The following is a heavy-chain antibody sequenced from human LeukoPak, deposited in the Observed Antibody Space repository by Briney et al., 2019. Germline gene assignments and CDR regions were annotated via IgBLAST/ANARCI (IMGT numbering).Heavy chain of an antibody. J-gene: IGHJ5*02. Sequence: SETLSLTCTVSGGSISSYYWSWIRQPAGKGLERIGRIYTSGSTNYNPSLKSRVTMSVDTSKNQFSLKLSSVTAADTAVYYCASHDYSNSRLFSWGQGTLVTVSS. CDR1: GGSISSYY. D-gene: IGHD4-11*01. V-gene: IGHV4-4*07. CDR2: IYTSGST. CDR3: ASHDYSNSRLFS.